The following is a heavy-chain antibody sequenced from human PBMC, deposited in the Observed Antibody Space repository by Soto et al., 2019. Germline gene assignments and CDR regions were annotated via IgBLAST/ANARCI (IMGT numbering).Heavy chain of an antibody. CDR1: GFTFSSYS. Sequence: GRSLRLSCAASGFTFSSYSMNWVRQAPGKGLEWVSSISSSSSYIYYADSVKGRFTISRDNAKNSLYLQMNSLRAEDTAVYYCARDSDYIWGSYRPIVTNWFDPWGQGTLVTVSS. D-gene: IGHD3-16*02. J-gene: IGHJ5*02. CDR2: ISSSSSYI. V-gene: IGHV3-21*01. CDR3: ARDSDYIWGSYRPIVTNWFDP.